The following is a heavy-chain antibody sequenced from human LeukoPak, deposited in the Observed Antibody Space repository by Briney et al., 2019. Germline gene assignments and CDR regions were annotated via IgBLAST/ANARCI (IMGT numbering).Heavy chain of an antibody. CDR3: AREVGAAAEPLDY. Sequence: GGSLRLSCAASGFTFSSYAMHWVRQAPGKGLEWVAVISYDGSNKYYADSVKGRFTISRDNSKNTLYLQMNSLRAEDTAVYYYAREVGAAAEPLDYWGQGTLVTVSS. CDR2: ISYDGSNK. D-gene: IGHD6-13*01. J-gene: IGHJ4*02. CDR1: GFTFSSYA. V-gene: IGHV3-30*01.